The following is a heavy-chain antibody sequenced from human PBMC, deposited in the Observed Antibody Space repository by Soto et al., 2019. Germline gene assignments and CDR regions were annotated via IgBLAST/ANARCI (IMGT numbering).Heavy chain of an antibody. CDR3: ASIPPSAVGATSEVDY. D-gene: IGHD1-26*01. CDR2: INGDGTTT. J-gene: IGHJ4*02. V-gene: IGHV3-74*01. CDR1: AFTSGIEW. Sequence: GGSLSPSSPPVAFTSGIEWTHWVSHPQGRGLVWVSRINGDGTTTGYADSVKGRVTISRDNAKNTLYLQMNSLRAEDTALYYCASIPPSAVGATSEVDYWGQGTLVTVSS.